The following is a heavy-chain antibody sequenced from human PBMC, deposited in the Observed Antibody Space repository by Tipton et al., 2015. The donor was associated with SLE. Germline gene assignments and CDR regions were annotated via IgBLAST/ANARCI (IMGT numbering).Heavy chain of an antibody. CDR2: IYYSGST. CDR3: AGGNSYYFDY. V-gene: IGHV4-61*10. D-gene: IGHD4-23*01. CDR1: GYSISSGYY. Sequence: TLSLTCAVSGYSISSGYYWSWIRQPAGKGLEWIGYIYYSGSTNYNPSLKSRVTISVDTSKNQFSLKLSSVTAADTAVYYCAGGNSYYFDYWGQGTLVTVSS. J-gene: IGHJ4*02.